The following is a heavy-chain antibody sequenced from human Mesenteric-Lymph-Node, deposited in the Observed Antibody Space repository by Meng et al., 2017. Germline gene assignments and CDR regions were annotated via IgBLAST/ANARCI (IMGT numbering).Heavy chain of an antibody. V-gene: IGHV3-7*01. CDR3: ARARIDS. CDR2: IKGDGSEK. J-gene: IGHJ4*02. CDR1: GFSFSSYW. Sequence: GGPLRLPCAASGFSFSSYWMTWVRQAPGKGLEWVATIKGDGSEKYYGKSVKGRFTISRDNAKNSLILQMNSLRDEDTAVYYCARARIDSWGQGALVTVSS.